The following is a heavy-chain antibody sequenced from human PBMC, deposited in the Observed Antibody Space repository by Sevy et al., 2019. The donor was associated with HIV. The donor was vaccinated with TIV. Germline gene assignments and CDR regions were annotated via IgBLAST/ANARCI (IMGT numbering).Heavy chain of an antibody. Sequence: SETLSLTCTVSGGSVSSGSYYWTWIRQPPGKGLVWIGYIYKSGRTNSNPSLKSRVTISVDTSKNQFSLKLSSVTAADTAVYYCARDHGHGGWLVDYWGQGTLVTVSS. CDR2: IYKSGRT. J-gene: IGHJ4*02. CDR3: ARDHGHGGWLVDY. V-gene: IGHV4-61*01. CDR1: GGSVSSGSYY. D-gene: IGHD6-19*01.